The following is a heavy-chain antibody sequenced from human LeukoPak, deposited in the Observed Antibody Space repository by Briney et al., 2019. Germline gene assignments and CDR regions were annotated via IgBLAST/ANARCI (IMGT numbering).Heavy chain of an antibody. D-gene: IGHD3-10*01. CDR2: ISSSSSYT. J-gene: IGHJ4*02. Sequence: PGGSLRLSCAASGFTFSDYYMSWIRQAPGQGLEWVSYISSSSSYTNYADSVKGRFTISRDDAKNSLYLQMNSLRAEDTAVYYCARDKYGSGSYPTLRTGFDYWGQGTLVTVSS. V-gene: IGHV3-11*05. CDR3: ARDKYGSGSYPTLRTGFDY. CDR1: GFTFSDYY.